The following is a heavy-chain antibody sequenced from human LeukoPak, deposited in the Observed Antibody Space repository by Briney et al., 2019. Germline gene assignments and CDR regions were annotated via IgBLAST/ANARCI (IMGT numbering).Heavy chain of an antibody. CDR1: GFTFSTYA. V-gene: IGHV3-23*01. CDR3: AKANWVSNADAVW. J-gene: IGHJ4*02. Sequence: GESLTLSCAAVGFTFSTYAMSWVRQSPARGLEWVSSIRGFGDTFYADSVKGRFTLSRDDSRNTVFLQLNNLRVEDTAIYYCAKANWVSNADAVWWGQGTVVTVSS. CDR2: IRGFGDT. D-gene: IGHD1-1*01.